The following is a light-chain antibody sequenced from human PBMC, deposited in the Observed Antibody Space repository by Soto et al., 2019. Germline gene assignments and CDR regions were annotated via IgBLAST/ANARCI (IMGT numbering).Light chain of an antibody. CDR3: QQYSSSSS. CDR1: QSISSW. Sequence: DIQMTQSPSTLSASVGDRVTITCRASQSISSWLAWFQQKPGIAPKVLIYKASNLESGVPSRFSGSGSGTEFTLTISSLQPDDFATYYCQQYSSSSSFAQGTKVEI. J-gene: IGKJ1*01. CDR2: KAS. V-gene: IGKV1-5*03.